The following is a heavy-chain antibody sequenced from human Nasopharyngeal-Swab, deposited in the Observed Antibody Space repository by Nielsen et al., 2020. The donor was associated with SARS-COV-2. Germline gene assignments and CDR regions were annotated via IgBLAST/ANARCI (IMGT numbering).Heavy chain of an antibody. D-gene: IGHD3-10*01. Sequence: ASVKVSCKASGYTFTGYYMHWVRQAPGQGLEWMGRINPNSGGTNYAQKFQGRVTMTRDTSISTAYMELSRLRSDDTAVYYCARLVFGITMLREPPHDYWGQGTLVTVSS. CDR1: GYTFTGYY. CDR3: ARLVFGITMLREPPHDY. V-gene: IGHV1-2*06. J-gene: IGHJ4*02. CDR2: INPNSGGT.